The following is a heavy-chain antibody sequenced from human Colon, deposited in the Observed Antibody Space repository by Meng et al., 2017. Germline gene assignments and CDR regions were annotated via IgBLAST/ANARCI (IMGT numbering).Heavy chain of an antibody. D-gene: IGHD3-10*01. CDR2: IYSGGST. CDR1: GFTFDDYA. Sequence: GESLKISCAASGFTFDDYAMHWVRQAPGKGLEWVSVIYSGGSTYYADSVKGRFTISRDNSKNTLYLQMNSLRAEDTAVYYCAKVVPRGELSPLDAFDIWGQGAMDTVSS. V-gene: IGHV3-23*03. J-gene: IGHJ3*02. CDR3: AKVVPRGELSPLDAFDI.